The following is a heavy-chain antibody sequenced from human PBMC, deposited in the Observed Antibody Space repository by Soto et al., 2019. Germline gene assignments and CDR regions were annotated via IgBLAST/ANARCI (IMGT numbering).Heavy chain of an antibody. V-gene: IGHV6-1*01. Sequence: SQTLSLTCDISGESVSTNTATWDWIRQSPSRGLEWLGRTYYRSKWFYDYAVSVRSRITISPDTSKNQFSLKLSSVTAADTAVYYCARGPARGSGSYAYFDYWGQGTLVTVSS. CDR2: TYYRSKWFY. J-gene: IGHJ4*02. D-gene: IGHD3-10*01. CDR1: GESVSTNTAT. CDR3: ARGPARGSGSYAYFDY.